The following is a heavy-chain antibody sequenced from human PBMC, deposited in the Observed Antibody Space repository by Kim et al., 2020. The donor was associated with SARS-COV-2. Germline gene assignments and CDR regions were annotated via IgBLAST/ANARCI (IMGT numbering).Heavy chain of an antibody. Sequence: GGSLRLSCAASGFTFSDYYMSWIRQAPGKGLEWLSFISTDSSSTKYADSVKGRFTISRDNAKNSLYLQMNSLRAEDTAVYYCARDSSTSSDYWGQGTLV. CDR2: ISTDSSST. J-gene: IGHJ4*02. CDR1: GFTFSDYY. D-gene: IGHD6-6*01. CDR3: ARDSSTSSDY. V-gene: IGHV3-11*05.